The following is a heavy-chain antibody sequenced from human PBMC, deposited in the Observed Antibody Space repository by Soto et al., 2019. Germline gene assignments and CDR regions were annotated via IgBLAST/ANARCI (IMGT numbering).Heavy chain of an antibody. D-gene: IGHD2-2*03. CDR3: ARSLDIVVVPAASYYYYYGMDV. CDR1: GGSISSGGYY. Sequence: SETLSLTCTVSGGSISSGGYYWSWIRQHPGKGLEWIGYIYYSGSTYYNPSLKCRVTISVDTSKNQFSLKLSSVTAADTAVYYCARSLDIVVVPAASYYYYYGMDVWGQGTTVTVSS. J-gene: IGHJ6*02. CDR2: IYYSGST. V-gene: IGHV4-31*03.